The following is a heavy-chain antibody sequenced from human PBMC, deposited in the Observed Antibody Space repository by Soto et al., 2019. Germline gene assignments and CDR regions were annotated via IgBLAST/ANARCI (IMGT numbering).Heavy chain of an antibody. J-gene: IGHJ4*02. CDR2: IIPILGIA. CDR1: GGTFSSYT. D-gene: IGHD4-17*01. Sequence: QVQLVQSGAEVKKPGSSVKVSCKASGGTFSSYTISWVRQAPGQGLEWMGRIIPILGIANYAQKFQGRVTITADKSTSTAYMELRSLRSEDTAVCYCASVYGDYSYWGQGTLVTVSS. CDR3: ASVYGDYSY. V-gene: IGHV1-69*02.